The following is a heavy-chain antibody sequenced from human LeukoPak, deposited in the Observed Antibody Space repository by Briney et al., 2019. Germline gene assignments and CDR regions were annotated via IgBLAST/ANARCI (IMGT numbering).Heavy chain of an antibody. Sequence: GESLKISCKGSGYSFTSYWIGWVRQMPGKGLEWMGIIYPGDSDTTYSPSFQGQVTISADKSISTAYLQWSSLKASDTAMYYCARSDYYGSGSYYLFDYWGQGTLVTVSS. J-gene: IGHJ4*02. CDR2: IYPGDSDT. CDR3: ARSDYYGSGSYYLFDY. D-gene: IGHD3-10*01. V-gene: IGHV5-51*01. CDR1: GYSFTSYW.